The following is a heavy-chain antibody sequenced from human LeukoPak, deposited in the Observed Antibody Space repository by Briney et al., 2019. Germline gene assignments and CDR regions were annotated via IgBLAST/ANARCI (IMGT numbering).Heavy chain of an antibody. V-gene: IGHV3-30-3*02. CDR1: GFTFSSYA. J-gene: IGHJ4*02. CDR3: AKSGGRNDFNY. CDR2: ISYDGSNK. D-gene: IGHD1-1*01. Sequence: GGSLRLSCAASGFTFSSYAMHWVRQAPGKGLEWVAVISYDGSNKYYADSVKGRFTISRDNSKNTLFLQMNSLRTEDTGVYYCAKSGGRNDFNYWGQGTLVTVSS.